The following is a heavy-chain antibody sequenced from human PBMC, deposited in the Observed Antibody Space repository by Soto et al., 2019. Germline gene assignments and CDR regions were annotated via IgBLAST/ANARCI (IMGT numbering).Heavy chain of an antibody. J-gene: IGHJ5*02. CDR3: ATTNWNHNWFDP. D-gene: IGHD1-1*01. CDR2: INHRGST. Sequence: SETLSLTCTVSGGSISSGGYYWSWIRQPPGKGLEWIGEINHRGSTNYNPSLKSRVTMSVDTSKNQFSLKLTSVTAADTAVYYCATTNWNHNWFDPWGQGTLVTVSS. CDR1: GGSISSGGYY. V-gene: IGHV4-39*07.